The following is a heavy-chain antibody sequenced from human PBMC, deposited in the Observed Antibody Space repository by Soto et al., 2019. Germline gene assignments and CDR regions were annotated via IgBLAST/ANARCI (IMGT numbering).Heavy chain of an antibody. Sequence: ASVKVSCKASGYTFTSYDINWVRQATGQGLEWMGWMNPNSGNTGYAQKFQGRVTMTRNTSIGTAYMELSSLRSEVTAVYYCARGDSATSAFDIWGQGTMVTVSS. V-gene: IGHV1-8*01. D-gene: IGHD5-12*01. CDR1: GYTFTSYD. CDR3: ARGDSATSAFDI. CDR2: MNPNSGNT. J-gene: IGHJ3*02.